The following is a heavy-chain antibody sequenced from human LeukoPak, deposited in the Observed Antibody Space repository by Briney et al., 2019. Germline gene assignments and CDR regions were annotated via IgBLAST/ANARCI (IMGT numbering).Heavy chain of an antibody. CDR1: GYTFTSYD. J-gene: IGHJ6*03. CDR2: MNPNTGNT. D-gene: IGHD2-15*01. Sequence: ASVKVSCKASGYTFTSYDINWVRQASGQGLEWMGWMNPNTGNTGYAQKFQGRVTITRNTSISTVYMELSSLRSDDTAVYYCARDIVDYYMDVWGKGTTVTVSS. V-gene: IGHV1-8*03. CDR3: ARDIVDYYMDV.